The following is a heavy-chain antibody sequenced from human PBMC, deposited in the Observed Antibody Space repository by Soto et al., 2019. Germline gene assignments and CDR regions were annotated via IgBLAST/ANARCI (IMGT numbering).Heavy chain of an antibody. CDR3: VKDKKYDILSAWDALDI. D-gene: IGHD3-9*01. CDR1: GVTCNDYA. V-gene: IGHV3-23*01. CDR2: ISGGGGGT. J-gene: IGHJ3*02. Sequence: GGSLRLSCAAAGVTCNDYARTWVRQAPGKGLEWVAAISGGGGGTYYADPVKGRFTISRDNSKNTLHLQMNNLRAEDTAIYYCVKDKKYDILSAWDALDIWGHGTLVTVSS.